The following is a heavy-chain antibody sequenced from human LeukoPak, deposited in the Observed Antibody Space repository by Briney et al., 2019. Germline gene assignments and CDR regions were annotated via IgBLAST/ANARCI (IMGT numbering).Heavy chain of an antibody. D-gene: IGHD2-15*01. CDR3: ARDRRHCTGGSCYSERHYNYYYYMDV. CDR2: IYSSGTT. Sequence: GSLRLSCTVSGFTVSSNPWSWVRQAPGKGLEWIGRIYSSGTTNNNPSLKSRVTISVDTSKNQFSLKLTSVTAADTAVYYCARDRRHCTGGSCYSERHYNYYYYMDVWGKGTTVTISS. CDR1: GFTVSSNP. J-gene: IGHJ6*03. V-gene: IGHV4-4*08.